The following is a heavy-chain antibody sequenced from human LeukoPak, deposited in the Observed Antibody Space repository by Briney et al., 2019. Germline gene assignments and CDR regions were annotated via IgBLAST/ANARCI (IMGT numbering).Heavy chain of an antibody. V-gene: IGHV1-2*06. J-gene: IGHJ1*01. CDR2: INPNSGGT. Sequence: GASVKVSCKASGYTFTGYYMHWVRQAPGQGLEWMGRINPNSGGTNYAQKFQGRVTMTRDTSISTAYMELSRLRSDDTAVYYCARESGRGIAAAETLPKPDFQHWGQGTLVTVSS. CDR3: ARESGRGIAAAETLPKPDFQH. D-gene: IGHD6-13*01. CDR1: GYTFTGYY.